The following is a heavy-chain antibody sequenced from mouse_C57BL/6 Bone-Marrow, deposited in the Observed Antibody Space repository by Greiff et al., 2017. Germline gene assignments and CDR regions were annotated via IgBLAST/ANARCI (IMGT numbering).Heavy chain of an antibody. Sequence: QVQLQQPGAELVKPGASVKMSCKASGYTFTSYWITWVKQRPGQGLEWIGDIYPGSGSTNYNEKFKSKATLTLDTASSTAYMQLSSLTSEDSAVYYCAMDYGSSYQFAYWGQGTLVTVSA. J-gene: IGHJ3*01. CDR1: GYTFTSYW. CDR3: AMDYGSSYQFAY. D-gene: IGHD1-1*01. CDR2: IYPGSGST. V-gene: IGHV1-55*01.